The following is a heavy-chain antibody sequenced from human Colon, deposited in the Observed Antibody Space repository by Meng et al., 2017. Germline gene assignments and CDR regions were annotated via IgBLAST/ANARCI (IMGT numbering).Heavy chain of an antibody. CDR1: GGSFSGFY. D-gene: IGHD4-17*01. CDR2: IDHFGIS. J-gene: IGHJ5*02. CDR3: ATGLRHGDWFDP. V-gene: IGHV4-34*02. Sequence: QVQIQQGGAGLLKPSETLSLTCAVSGGSFSGFYWSWIRQPPGKGLEWIGEIDHFGISNYNSSLKGRLTMSVDTSKKQISLTLTSVTAADTAVYYCATGLRHGDWFDPWGPETLVTVSS.